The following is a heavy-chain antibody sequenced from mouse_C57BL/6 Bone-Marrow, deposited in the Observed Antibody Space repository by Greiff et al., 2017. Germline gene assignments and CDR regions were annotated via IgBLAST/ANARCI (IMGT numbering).Heavy chain of an antibody. CDR2: IDPSDSYT. CDR1: GYTFTSYW. J-gene: IGHJ3*01. CDR3: ARDSSGLAWLAY. D-gene: IGHD3-2*02. V-gene: IGHV1-69*01. Sequence: QVQLQQPGAELVMPGASVKLSCKASGYTFTSYWMHWVKQRPGQGLEWIGEIDPSDSYTNYNQKFKGKSTLTVDKSSSTAYMQLSSLTSEDSAVYDCARDSSGLAWLAYWGQGTLVTVSA.